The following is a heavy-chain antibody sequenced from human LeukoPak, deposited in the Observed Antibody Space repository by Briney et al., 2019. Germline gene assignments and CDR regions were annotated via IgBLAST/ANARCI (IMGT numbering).Heavy chain of an antibody. CDR2: IYSGGST. Sequence: GGSLRLSCAASGFTFSSYAMSWVRQAPGKGLEWVSVIYSGGSTYYADSVKGRFTISRDNSKNTLYLQMNSLRAEDTAVYYCARDSSSWYQDAFDIWGQGTMVTVSS. CDR1: GFTFSSYA. D-gene: IGHD6-13*01. J-gene: IGHJ3*02. CDR3: ARDSSSWYQDAFDI. V-gene: IGHV3-53*01.